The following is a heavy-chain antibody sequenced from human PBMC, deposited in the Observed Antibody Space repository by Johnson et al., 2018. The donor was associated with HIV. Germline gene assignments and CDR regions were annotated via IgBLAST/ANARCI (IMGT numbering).Heavy chain of an antibody. CDR1: AFTFSYYW. CDR2: IKQDGSEK. D-gene: IGHD4-17*01. V-gene: IGHV3-7*02. Sequence: VQLVESGGGLVQPGGSLRLSCAASAFTFSYYWMTWVRQAPGKGLEWVANIKQDGSEKYYVDSVKGRFTISRDNAKNSLYLQMNSLRAEDTAMYYCARVGNGDYGWSFDIWGQGTTVTISS. J-gene: IGHJ3*02. CDR3: ARVGNGDYGWSFDI.